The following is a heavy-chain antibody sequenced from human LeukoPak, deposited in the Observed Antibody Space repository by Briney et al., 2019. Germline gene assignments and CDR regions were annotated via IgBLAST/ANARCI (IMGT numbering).Heavy chain of an antibody. Sequence: GGSLRLSCAASGFTFSSYSMNWVRQAPGRGLEWVSSVDGGGDGTNYADSVKGRFTISRDNSKNTLCLQMNSLRAEDTAVYYCAKESPGDLDYWGQGTLVTVSS. CDR1: GFTFSSYS. D-gene: IGHD3-16*01. CDR3: AKESPGDLDY. CDR2: VDGGGDGT. J-gene: IGHJ4*02. V-gene: IGHV3-23*01.